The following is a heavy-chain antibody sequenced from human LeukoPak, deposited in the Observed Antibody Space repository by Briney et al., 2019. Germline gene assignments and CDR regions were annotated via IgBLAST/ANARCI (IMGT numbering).Heavy chain of an antibody. V-gene: IGHV3-30*18. Sequence: GRSQRLSCAASEFTFSSYGMHWVRQAPGKGLEWVAVISYDGSNQYYADTVKGRFTISRDNSKNTLYLQMNSLRAEDTAVYYCAKDRLGALYYYDSSGYYRFDYWGQGTLVTVSS. CDR3: AKDRLGALYYYDSSGYYRFDY. CDR1: EFTFSSYG. J-gene: IGHJ4*01. CDR2: ISYDGSNQ. D-gene: IGHD3-22*01.